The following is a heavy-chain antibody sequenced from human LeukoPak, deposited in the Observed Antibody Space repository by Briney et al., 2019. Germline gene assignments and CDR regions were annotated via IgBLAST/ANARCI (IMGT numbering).Heavy chain of an antibody. D-gene: IGHD3-9*01. CDR2: ISGSGGST. CDR3: AKLREYDILTGYHLRGDYYFDY. J-gene: IGHJ4*02. V-gene: IGHV3-23*01. CDR1: GFTFSSYA. Sequence: GGSLRLSCAASGFTFSSYAMSWVRQAPGKGLEWVSAISGSGGSTYYADSVKGRFTISKDNSKNTLYLQMNSLRAEDTAVYYCAKLREYDILTGYHLRGDYYFDYWGRGTLVTVSS.